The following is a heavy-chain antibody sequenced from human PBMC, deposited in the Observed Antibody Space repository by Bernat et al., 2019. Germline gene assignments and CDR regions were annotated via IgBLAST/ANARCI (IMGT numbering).Heavy chain of an antibody. CDR3: ARAAGDGRHSFDY. J-gene: IGHJ4*02. CDR2: ISSSSSTI. V-gene: IGHV3-48*02. Sequence: EVQLVESGGGLVQPGGSLRVSCVASGFTVSSYSMNWVRQAPGKGLEWISYISSSSSTIDYADSVKCRFTISRDNANNSLYLQMNSLRDEDTAVDYCARAAGDGRHSFDYWGQGNLVTVSS. CDR1: GFTVSSYS. D-gene: IGHD1-26*01.